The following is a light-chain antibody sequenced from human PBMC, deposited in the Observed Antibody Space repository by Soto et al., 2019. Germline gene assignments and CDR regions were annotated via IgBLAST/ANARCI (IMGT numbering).Light chain of an antibody. Sequence: QSVLTQPAAVSGSPGQSITISCTGTSXDVGTYNLVSWYQQYPGKAPKLMIYATSKRPSGVSNRFSGSKSGDTASLTISGLQAEDEADYYCTSFPRGSTLVLGGGTKVTV. CDR2: ATS. J-gene: IGLJ3*02. V-gene: IGLV2-23*01. CDR3: TSFPRGSTLV. CDR1: SXDVGTYNL.